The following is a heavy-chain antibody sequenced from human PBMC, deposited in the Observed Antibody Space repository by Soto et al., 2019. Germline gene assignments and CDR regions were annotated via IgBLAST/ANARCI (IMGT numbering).Heavy chain of an antibody. J-gene: IGHJ1*01. CDR1: GFSLSTTGVG. V-gene: IGHV2-5*02. D-gene: IGHD4-17*01. CDR3: AKRRSYGDFHH. CDR2: FYWDDDK. Sequence: QITLKESGPTLVKPTQTLTLTCTFSGFSLSTTGVGVGWIRQPPGKALEWLALFYWDDDKHYSPSLKSRLTITKDHSKNHVVLTMANMDPVDTATCFCAKRRSYGDFHHWGQGTLVTVSS.